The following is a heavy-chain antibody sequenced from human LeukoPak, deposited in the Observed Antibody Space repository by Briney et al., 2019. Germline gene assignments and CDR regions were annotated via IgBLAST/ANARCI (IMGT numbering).Heavy chain of an antibody. V-gene: IGHV1-8*01. CDR1: GYTFTSYD. Sequence: ASVKVSCKASGYTFTSYDINWVRQATGQGLEWMGWMNPNSGNTGYAQKFQGRVTMTRNTFISTAYMELSSLRSEDTAVYYCARGGSYYGSYNWFDPWGQGTLVTVSS. CDR3: ARGGSYYGSYNWFDP. CDR2: MNPNSGNT. D-gene: IGHD1-26*01. J-gene: IGHJ5*02.